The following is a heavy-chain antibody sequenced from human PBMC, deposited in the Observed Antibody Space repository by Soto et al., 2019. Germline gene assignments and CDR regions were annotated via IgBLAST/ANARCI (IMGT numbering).Heavy chain of an antibody. Sequence: QVQLQESGPGLVKPSETLSLTCTVSGGSISSYYWSWIRQPPGKGLEWIGYIYYSGSTNYNPSLKSRVTISVDTSKNQFSLKLSSVTAADTAVYYCARGDVVLPAAMGAFDYWGQGTLVTVSS. CDR3: ARGDVVLPAAMGAFDY. V-gene: IGHV4-59*01. D-gene: IGHD2-2*01. CDR2: IYYSGST. J-gene: IGHJ4*02. CDR1: GGSISSYY.